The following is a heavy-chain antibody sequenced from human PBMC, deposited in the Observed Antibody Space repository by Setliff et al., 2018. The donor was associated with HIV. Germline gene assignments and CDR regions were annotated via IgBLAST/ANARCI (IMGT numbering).Heavy chain of an antibody. CDR1: GFTFSGAE. J-gene: IGHJ3*02. Sequence: PGESLKISCAASGFTFSGAEIHWVRQASGKGLEWVGRIRSKADKYATDYGASAKGRFTISRDDSKNTLYLQMSNLKTDDTAVYYCSTDIPYTGGGTFHIWGQGTMVTVSS. CDR2: IRSKADKYAT. V-gene: IGHV3-73*01. D-gene: IGHD3-16*01. CDR3: STDIPYTGGGTFHI.